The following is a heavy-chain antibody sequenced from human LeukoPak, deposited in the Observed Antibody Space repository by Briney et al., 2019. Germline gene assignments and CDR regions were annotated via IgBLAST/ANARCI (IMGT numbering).Heavy chain of an antibody. CDR3: ARDYVWGSYLCY. CDR1: GYTFTGYY. V-gene: IGHV1-2*02. Sequence: ASVKVSCKASGYTFTGYYMHWVRQAPGQGLEWMGWINPNSGGTNYAQKFQGRVIMTRGTSISTAYMELSRLRSDDTAVYYCARDYVWGSYLCYWGQGTLVTVSS. J-gene: IGHJ4*02. D-gene: IGHD3-16*02. CDR2: INPNSGGT.